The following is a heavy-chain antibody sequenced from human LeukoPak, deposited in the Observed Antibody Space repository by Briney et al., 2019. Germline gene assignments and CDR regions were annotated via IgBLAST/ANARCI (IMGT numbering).Heavy chain of an antibody. J-gene: IGHJ4*02. CDR2: ISAYNGNT. CDR3: ARDFRRTYEIGYCSSTSCYPFDY. V-gene: IGHV1-18*01. CDR1: GYTFTSYG. D-gene: IGHD2-2*01. Sequence: GASVKVSCKASGYTFTSYGISWVRQAPGQGLEWMGWISAYNGNTNYAQKLQGRVTMTTDTSTSTAYMELRSLRSDDTAVYYCARDFRRTYEIGYCSSTSCYPFDYWGQGTLVTVSS.